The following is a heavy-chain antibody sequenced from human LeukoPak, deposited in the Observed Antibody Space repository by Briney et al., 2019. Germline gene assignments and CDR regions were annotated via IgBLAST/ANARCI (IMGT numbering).Heavy chain of an antibody. V-gene: IGHV3-21*01. Sequence: PGGSLRLSCAASWFLFGGHAMVWVRQAPGKGLECVSSISSHAAYINYADSVKGRFTISRDNDKNSLFLDMNSLRVDDTAVYFCARTAIRVDFFDSWGQGTLVTVSS. CDR3: ARTAIRVDFFDS. CDR2: ISSHAAYI. J-gene: IGHJ4*02. CDR1: WFLFGGHA. D-gene: IGHD2-21*02.